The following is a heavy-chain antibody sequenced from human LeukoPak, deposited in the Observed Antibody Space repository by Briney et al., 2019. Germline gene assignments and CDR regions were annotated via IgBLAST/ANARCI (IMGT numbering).Heavy chain of an antibody. Sequence: GASVKVSCKASGYTFTGYYIHWVRQAPGQGLEWMGWIHPNYGGTNSAQKFQGRVTMTRDTSINTAYMEVSRLRSDDTAVYYCVRDQRGSHFDYWVQGTLVTVSS. CDR3: VRDQRGSHFDY. D-gene: IGHD1-26*01. CDR2: IHPNYGGT. V-gene: IGHV1-2*02. J-gene: IGHJ4*02. CDR1: GYTFTGYY.